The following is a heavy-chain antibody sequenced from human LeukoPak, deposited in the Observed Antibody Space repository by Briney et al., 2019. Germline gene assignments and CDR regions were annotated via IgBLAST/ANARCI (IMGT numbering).Heavy chain of an antibody. V-gene: IGHV3-48*01. CDR1: GFTFSDYS. CDR2: ISSSRNTI. J-gene: IGHJ6*03. CDR3: ARAYSTYHMDV. Sequence: GRSLRLSCAASGFTFSDYSMNWVRQAPGKGLQWVSFISSSRNTIYYADSVKGRFTISRDNAENSLYLQMNSLRAEDTAVYYCARAYSTYHMDVWGKGTTVTVSS. D-gene: IGHD4-11*01.